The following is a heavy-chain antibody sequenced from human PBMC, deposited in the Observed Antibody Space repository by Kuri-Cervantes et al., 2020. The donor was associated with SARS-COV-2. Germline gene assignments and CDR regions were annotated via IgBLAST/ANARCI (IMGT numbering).Heavy chain of an antibody. CDR3: ARDPSMARWWYFDL. Sequence: LRLSCTVSGGSISSGSYYWSWIRQPAGKGLEWIGRIYTSRSTNYNPSLKSRGTISVDTSKDQFSLKLSSVTGEDTAVYYCARDPSMARWWYFDLWGRGTLGTVSS. CDR1: GGSISSGSYY. V-gene: IGHV4-61*02. J-gene: IGHJ2*01. CDR2: IYTSRST. D-gene: IGHD4-23*01.